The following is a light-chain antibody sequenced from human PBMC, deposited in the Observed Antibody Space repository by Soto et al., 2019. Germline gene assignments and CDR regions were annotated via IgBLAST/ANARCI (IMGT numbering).Light chain of an antibody. Sequence: QSALTQPPSASGSPGQSVTISCTGTSSDVSGYNYVSWYQQHPGKAPKLMIYEVSKRPSGVPDRFSGSKSGNTASLTVSGLQADDEADYYCSSYGGSNTFGVFGTGTKVTVL. CDR3: SSYGGSNTFGV. J-gene: IGLJ1*01. CDR2: EVS. V-gene: IGLV2-8*01. CDR1: SSDVSGYNY.